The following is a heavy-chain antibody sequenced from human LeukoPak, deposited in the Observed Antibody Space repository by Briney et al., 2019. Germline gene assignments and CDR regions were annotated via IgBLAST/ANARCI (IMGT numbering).Heavy chain of an antibody. Sequence: PGGSLRLSCAASGFTFSSYSMNWVRQAPGKGLEWVSSISSSSSYIYYADSVKGRFTISRDNAKNSLYLQMNSLRAEDTAVYYCASDPATVTTDHAGDYWGQGTLVTVSS. CDR2: ISSSSSYI. J-gene: IGHJ4*02. D-gene: IGHD4-17*01. V-gene: IGHV3-21*01. CDR1: GFTFSSYS. CDR3: ASDPATVTTDHAGDY.